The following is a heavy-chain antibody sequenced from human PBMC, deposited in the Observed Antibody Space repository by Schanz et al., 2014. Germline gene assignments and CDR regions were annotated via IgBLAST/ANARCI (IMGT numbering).Heavy chain of an antibody. CDR2: IYSSGIP. CDR1: GGSINNFY. J-gene: IGHJ2*01. V-gene: IGHV4-59*08. CDR3: ARGGSAMVRGVMTASYWFFDL. Sequence: QVQLQESGPGLVKPSETLSLTCSVSGGSINNFYWGWIRQSPGKGLEWIGYIYSSGIPTYNPSLKSRVSLTAESTKNQFSLKWTSGTAGDAAVYYCARGGSAMVRGVMTASYWFFDLWGRGTLVTVSP. D-gene: IGHD3-10*01.